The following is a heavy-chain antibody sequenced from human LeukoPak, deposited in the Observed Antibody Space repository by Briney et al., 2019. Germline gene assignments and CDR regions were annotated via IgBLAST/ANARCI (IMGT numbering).Heavy chain of an antibody. CDR3: ARVGMVRGVIDDAFDI. CDR1: GGSISSSSYY. D-gene: IGHD3-10*01. J-gene: IGHJ3*02. CDR2: IYTSGST. Sequence: KPSETLFLTCTVSGGSISSSSYYWGWIRQPAGKGLEWIGRIYTSGSTNYNPSLKSRVTMSVDTSKNQFSLKLSSVTAADTAVYYCARVGMVRGVIDDAFDIWGQGTMVTVSS. V-gene: IGHV4-61*02.